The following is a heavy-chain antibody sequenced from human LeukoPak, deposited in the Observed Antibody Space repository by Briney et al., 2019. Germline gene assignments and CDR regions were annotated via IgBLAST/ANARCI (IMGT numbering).Heavy chain of an antibody. CDR2: ISSNGGST. V-gene: IGHV3-64*04. CDR1: GFTFSSYA. J-gene: IGHJ4*02. D-gene: IGHD3-22*01. Sequence: PGGSLRLSCSASGFTFSSYAMHWVRQAPGKGLEYVSAISSNGGSTYYADSVKGRFTISRDNSKNTLYLQMNSLRAEDTAVYYCARDKNWGYDSSGYYVYWGQGTLVTVSS. CDR3: ARDKNWGYDSSGYYVY.